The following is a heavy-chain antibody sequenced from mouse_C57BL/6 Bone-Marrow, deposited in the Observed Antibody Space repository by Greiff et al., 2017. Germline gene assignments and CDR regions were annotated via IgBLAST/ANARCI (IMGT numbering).Heavy chain of an antibody. J-gene: IGHJ3*01. CDR1: GFTFSSYG. Sequence: EVKLMESGGDLVKPGGSLKLSCAASGFTFSSYGMSWVRQTPDKRLECVATISSGGSYTYYPDSVKGRFTISRDNAKNTLYLQMSSLKSEDTAMYYCARQGVYYGNPFAYWGQGTLVTVSA. CDR2: ISSGGSYT. V-gene: IGHV5-6*01. D-gene: IGHD2-1*01. CDR3: ARQGVYYGNPFAY.